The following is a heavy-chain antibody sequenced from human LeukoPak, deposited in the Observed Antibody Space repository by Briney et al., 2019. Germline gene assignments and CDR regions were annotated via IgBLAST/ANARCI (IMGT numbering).Heavy chain of an antibody. Sequence: PGGSLRLSCAASGFTFSSYGMHWVRQAPGKGLEWVAVIWYDGSNKYYADSVKGRLTISRDNSKNTLYLQMNSLRAEDTAVYYCASGGYSYGYFIDYWGQGTLVTVSS. D-gene: IGHD5-18*01. V-gene: IGHV3-33*01. CDR2: IWYDGSNK. CDR1: GFTFSSYG. J-gene: IGHJ4*02. CDR3: ASGGYSYGYFIDY.